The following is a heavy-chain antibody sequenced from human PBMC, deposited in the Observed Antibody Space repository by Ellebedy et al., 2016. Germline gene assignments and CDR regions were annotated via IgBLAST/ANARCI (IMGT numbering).Heavy chain of an antibody. D-gene: IGHD6-19*01. Sequence: SETLSLTCTVSGGSISSSDSYWGWLRQPPGKGLEWIGTFSYSGSTYYSPSLKSRVTISVDTSRNQFSLKLSSVTAADTAVYYCARKLSSGWSFDHWGQGTLVIVSS. J-gene: IGHJ4*02. CDR2: FSYSGST. CDR3: ARKLSSGWSFDH. V-gene: IGHV4-39*01. CDR1: GGSISSSDSY.